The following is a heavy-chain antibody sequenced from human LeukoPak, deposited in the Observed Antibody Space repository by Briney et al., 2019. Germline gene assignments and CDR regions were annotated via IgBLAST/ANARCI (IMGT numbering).Heavy chain of an antibody. Sequence: PGGSLRPSCVASGFTFSSYARSWVRQPPGKGLGWVSTISGSDGRTYYAASVKGRFTTARDNSKNTLYLQMNSLRAEDTAVYYCAKEYSSGWYYFDYWGQGTLVTVSS. D-gene: IGHD6-19*01. CDR2: ISGSDGRT. CDR3: AKEYSSGWYYFDY. J-gene: IGHJ4*02. V-gene: IGHV3-23*01. CDR1: GFTFSSYA.